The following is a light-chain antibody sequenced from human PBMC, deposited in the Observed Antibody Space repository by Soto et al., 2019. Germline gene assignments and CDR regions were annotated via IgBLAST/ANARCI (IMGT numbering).Light chain of an antibody. J-gene: IGKJ2*01. CDR3: QRYGGSPPYT. Sequence: VLTQSPGTLSLSPGARATLSCRASANIYTSYVAWFQQRPGQPPRLLIYDASSRAAGVLARFSGSGSWTDFTLTISRLEPEDCALYYCQRYGGSPPYTVGQGTKVEIK. CDR2: DAS. V-gene: IGKV3-20*01. CDR1: ANIYTSY.